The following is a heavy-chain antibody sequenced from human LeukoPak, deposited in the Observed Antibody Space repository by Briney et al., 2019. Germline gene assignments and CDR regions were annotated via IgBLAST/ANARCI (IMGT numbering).Heavy chain of an antibody. CDR3: AREYPKGGSYRFDP. Sequence: SETLSLSCAVYGESFSGYYWSWIRQPPGKGLEWIGEINHSGSTNYNPFLKSRVTISVDTSKNQFSLNLSSVTAADTAVYYCAREYPKGGSYRFDPWGQGTLVTVSS. V-gene: IGHV4-34*01. D-gene: IGHD1-26*01. CDR1: GESFSGYY. CDR2: INHSGST. J-gene: IGHJ5*02.